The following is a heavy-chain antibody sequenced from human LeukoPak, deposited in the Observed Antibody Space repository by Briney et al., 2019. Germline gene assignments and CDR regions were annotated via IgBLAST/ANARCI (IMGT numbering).Heavy chain of an antibody. Sequence: GGSLRLSCTASGFTFSTYWMTWVRQAPGKGLECVANIKPDGSDKYYVDSVKGRFTISRDNAKNSLYLQLSSLRAEDTAVYYCARGRYSGGGIDNWGQGTLVTVSS. J-gene: IGHJ4*02. V-gene: IGHV3-7*04. CDR2: IKPDGSDK. CDR3: ARGRYSGGGIDN. D-gene: IGHD6-19*01. CDR1: GFTFSTYW.